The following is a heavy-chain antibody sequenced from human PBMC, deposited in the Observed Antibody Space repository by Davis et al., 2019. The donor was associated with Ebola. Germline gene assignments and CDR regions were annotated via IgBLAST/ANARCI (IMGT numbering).Heavy chain of an antibody. CDR2: IYYSGST. V-gene: IGHV4-39*07. CDR1: GGSISSSSYY. D-gene: IGHD3-3*01. Sequence: SETLSLTCTVSGGSISSSSYYWGWIRQPPGKGLEWIGSIYYSGSTNYNPSLKSRVTISVDTSKNQFSLKLSSVTAADTAVYYCARVEWLGYYYGMDVWGQGTTVTVSS. J-gene: IGHJ6*02. CDR3: ARVEWLGYYYGMDV.